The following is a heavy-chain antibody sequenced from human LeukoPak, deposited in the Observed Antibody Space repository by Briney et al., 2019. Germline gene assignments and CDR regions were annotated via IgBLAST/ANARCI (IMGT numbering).Heavy chain of an antibody. Sequence: PSETLSLTCTVSGGSISSYYWSWIRQPPGKGLEWIGYIYYSGSTNYNPSLKSRVTISVDTSKNQFSLKLSSVTAADTAVYYCARHVEIATIFFDYWGQGTLVTVSS. CDR1: GGSISSYY. CDR2: IYYSGST. V-gene: IGHV4-59*08. CDR3: ARHVEIATIFFDY. D-gene: IGHD5-24*01. J-gene: IGHJ4*02.